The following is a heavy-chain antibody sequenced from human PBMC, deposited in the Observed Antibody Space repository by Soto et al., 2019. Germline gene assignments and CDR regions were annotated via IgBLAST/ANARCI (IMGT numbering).Heavy chain of an antibody. J-gene: IGHJ4*02. Sequence: PGGSLRLSCAASGFTFSSYAMSWVRQAPGKGLEWVSAISGSGGSTYYADSVKGRFTISRDNSKNTLYLQMNSLRAEDTAVYYCAKAGGVSSGWTRRLLDYWGQGTLVTVSS. CDR3: AKAGGVSSGWTRRLLDY. V-gene: IGHV3-23*01. D-gene: IGHD6-19*01. CDR2: ISGSGGST. CDR1: GFTFSSYA.